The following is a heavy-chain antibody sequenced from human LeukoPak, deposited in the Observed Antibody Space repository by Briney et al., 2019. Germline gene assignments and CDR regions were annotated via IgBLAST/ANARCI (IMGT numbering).Heavy chain of an antibody. Sequence: PGGSLRLSRAASGFTFSSYGMHWVRQAPGKGLEWVAVISYDGSNKYYADSVKGRFTISRDNAKNTLYLQMNSLRAEDTAVYYCAGSLLNLDYWGQGTLVTVSS. J-gene: IGHJ4*02. V-gene: IGHV3-30*03. CDR3: AGSLLNLDY. CDR1: GFTFSSYG. D-gene: IGHD2-8*01. CDR2: ISYDGSNK.